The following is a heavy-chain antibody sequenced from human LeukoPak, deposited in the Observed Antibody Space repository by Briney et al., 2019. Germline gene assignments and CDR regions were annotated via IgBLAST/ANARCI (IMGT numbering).Heavy chain of an antibody. J-gene: IGHJ6*03. D-gene: IGHD3-10*01. CDR1: GGSISSSNW. V-gene: IGHV4-4*02. Sequence: PSGTLSLTCAASGGSISSSNWWSWVRQPPGKGLEWTGEIYHSGSTNYNPSLKRRVTISVDKSKNQFSLKLSSVTAADTAVYYCARAVGSGSFQTYYYYMDVWGKGTTVTISS. CDR3: ARAVGSGSFQTYYYYMDV. CDR2: IYHSGST.